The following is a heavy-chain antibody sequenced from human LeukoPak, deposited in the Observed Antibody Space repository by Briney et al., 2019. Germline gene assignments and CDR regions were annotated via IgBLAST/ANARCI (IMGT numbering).Heavy chain of an antibody. V-gene: IGHV1-2*02. Sequence: ASVKVSCKASGYTFTGYYMHWVRQAPGQGLEWMGWINPNSGGTNYAQKFQGRVTMTRDTSISTAYMELSRLRSDDTAVYYCARDRDYGGNSGAFDIWGQGTMVTVSS. D-gene: IGHD4-23*01. CDR3: ARDRDYGGNSGAFDI. CDR2: INPNSGGT. CDR1: GYTFTGYY. J-gene: IGHJ3*02.